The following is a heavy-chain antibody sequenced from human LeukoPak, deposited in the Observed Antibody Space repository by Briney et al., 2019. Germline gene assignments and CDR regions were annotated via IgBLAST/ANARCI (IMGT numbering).Heavy chain of an antibody. CDR2: VEYTGST. CDR3: ARSLPVSLGWMYYFDQ. V-gene: IGHV4-59*01. CDR1: GVSISNYI. J-gene: IGHJ4*02. D-gene: IGHD7-27*01. Sequence: SETLSLTCTVSGVSISNYIWSWIRQSPGGDLEWIGYVEYTGSTNYNPSLKNRVTISIDRSKNHFSLKLTSVTAADTAVHFCARSLPVSLGWMYYFDQWGQGTRVTVSS.